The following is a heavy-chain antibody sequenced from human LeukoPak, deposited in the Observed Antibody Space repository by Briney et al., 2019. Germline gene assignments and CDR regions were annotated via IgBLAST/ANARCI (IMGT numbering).Heavy chain of an antibody. CDR2: ISSNGGST. CDR1: GFTFSSYA. J-gene: IGHJ4*02. D-gene: IGHD5-18*01. CDR3: AREERGAMVVDY. V-gene: IGHV3-64*01. Sequence: PGGSLRLSCAASGFTFSSYAMHLVRQAPGKGLEYVSAISSNGGSTCYANSVKGRFTISRDNSKNTLYLQMGSLRAEDMAVYYCAREERGAMVVDYWGQGTLVTVSS.